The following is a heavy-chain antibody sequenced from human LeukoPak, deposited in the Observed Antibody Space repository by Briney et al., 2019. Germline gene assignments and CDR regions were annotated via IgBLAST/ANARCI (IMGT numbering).Heavy chain of an antibody. CDR2: ISSSSSYI. D-gene: IGHD6-13*01. Sequence: GGSLRLSCAASGFTFSIYSMNWVRQAPGKGLEWVSSISSSSSYIYYADSVKGRFTISRDNAKNSLYLQMNSLRAEDTAVYYCARGPVPYSSSWYGFDYWGQGTLVTVSS. CDR1: GFTFSIYS. V-gene: IGHV3-21*01. CDR3: ARGPVPYSSSWYGFDY. J-gene: IGHJ4*02.